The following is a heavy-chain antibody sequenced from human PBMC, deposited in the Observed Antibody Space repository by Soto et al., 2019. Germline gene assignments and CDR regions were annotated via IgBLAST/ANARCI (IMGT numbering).Heavy chain of an antibody. Sequence: QVQLQESGPGLVKPSQTLSLTCTVSGGSISGGDYHWTWIRQTPGKGLEWIGAIYYSASTYYNPSLVSRLSMSIDTSKNQFSLKLTSVTATDTAVYYCARAFRTPSGGMDVWGQGTTVTVSS. CDR3: ARAFRTPSGGMDV. CDR1: GGSISGGDYH. J-gene: IGHJ6*02. V-gene: IGHV4-30-4*01. D-gene: IGHD3-3*02. CDR2: IYYSAST.